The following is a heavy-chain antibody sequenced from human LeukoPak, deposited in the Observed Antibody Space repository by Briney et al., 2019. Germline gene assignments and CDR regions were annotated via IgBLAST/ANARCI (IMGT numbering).Heavy chain of an antibody. V-gene: IGHV3-21*01. D-gene: IGHD5-12*01. CDR2: ISSSSSYI. CDR1: GFTFSSYS. CDR3: ARADVDIVATILDY. Sequence: GGSLRLSCAASGFTFSSYSMNWVRRAPGKGLEWVSSISSSSSYIYYADSVKGRFTISRDNAKNSLYLQMNSLRAEDTAVYYCARADVDIVATILDYWGQGTLVTVSS. J-gene: IGHJ4*02.